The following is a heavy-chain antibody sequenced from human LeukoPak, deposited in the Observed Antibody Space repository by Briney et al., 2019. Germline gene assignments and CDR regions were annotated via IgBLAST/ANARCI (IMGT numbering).Heavy chain of an antibody. CDR3: ARDAGWNDGEGFDY. D-gene: IGHD1-1*01. CDR2: IYHSGST. Sequence: SETLSLTCTVSGGSISGSSYYWAWIRQPPGKGLEWIGYIYHSGSTYYNPSLKSRVTISVDRSKNQFSLELSSVTAADTAVYYCARDAGWNDGEGFDYWGQGTLVTVSS. CDR1: GGSISGSSYY. J-gene: IGHJ4*02. V-gene: IGHV4-39*07.